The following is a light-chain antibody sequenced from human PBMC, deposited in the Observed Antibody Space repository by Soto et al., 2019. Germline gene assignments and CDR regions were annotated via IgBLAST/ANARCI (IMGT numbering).Light chain of an antibody. CDR1: VLAKKY. V-gene: IGLV3-27*01. Sequence: SYELTQPSSVSVSPGQTARITCSGDVLAKKYARWFQQKPGQAPVLVIYKDSERPSGIPERFSGSSSGTTVTLTISGAQVEDEADYYCYSAAFNNVVFGGGTKLTVL. CDR3: YSAAFNNVV. CDR2: KDS. J-gene: IGLJ2*01.